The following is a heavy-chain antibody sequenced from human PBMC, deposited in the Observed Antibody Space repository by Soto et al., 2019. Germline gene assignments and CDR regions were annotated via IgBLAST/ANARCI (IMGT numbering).Heavy chain of an antibody. CDR1: GFTFSSYG. CDR3: ARVTLANYYYYMDV. Sequence: GGSLRLSCAASGFTFSSYGMHWVRQAPGKGLEWVAVIWYDGSNKYYADSVKGRFTISRDNSKNTLYLQMNSLRAEDTAVYYCARVTLANYYYYMDVWGKGTTVTVSS. CDR2: IWYDGSNK. J-gene: IGHJ6*03. V-gene: IGHV3-33*01.